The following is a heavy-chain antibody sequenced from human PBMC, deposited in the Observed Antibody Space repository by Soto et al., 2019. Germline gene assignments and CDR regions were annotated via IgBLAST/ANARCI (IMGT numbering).Heavy chain of an antibody. CDR1: GDSYSISTYS. CDR3: AGMPYTSGLRFDP. D-gene: IGHD6-19*01. CDR2: IYQSGVA. V-gene: IGHV4-30-2*01. Sequence: ASETLSLTCNMSGDSYSISTYSWSWIRQPPGKALQWIGFIYQSGVASYNPSLASRVSISLDRSNNQCSLKLKSVTAADTAVYFCAGMPYTSGLRFDPWGPGTLVTVSS. J-gene: IGHJ5*02.